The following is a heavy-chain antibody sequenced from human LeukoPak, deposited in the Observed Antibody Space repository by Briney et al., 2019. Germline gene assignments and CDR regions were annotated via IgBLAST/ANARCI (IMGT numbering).Heavy chain of an antibody. CDR3: ARDRAVRYFDY. V-gene: IGHV3-33*01. Sequence: PGRSLRLSCAASGFTFSNYGMHWVRQAPGKGLEWVAVIWYDGTKKYYADSVKGRLTISRDNSKNTLYLEMNSLRAEDTAVYYCARDRAVRYFDYWGQGTLVPVSS. D-gene: IGHD3-16*02. J-gene: IGHJ4*02. CDR2: IWYDGTKK. CDR1: GFTFSNYG.